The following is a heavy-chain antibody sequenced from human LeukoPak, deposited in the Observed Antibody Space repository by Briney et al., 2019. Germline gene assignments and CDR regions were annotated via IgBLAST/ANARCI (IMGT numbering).Heavy chain of an antibody. Sequence: GGSLRLSCAASGFIFSSYAMTWVRQAPGRGLEWVSAISGSGGSTYYADSVKGRFTISRDNSKYTLYLQMNSLRAEDTAVYYCAKDRSGSGSYYPDYWGQGTLVTVSS. CDR1: GFIFSSYA. V-gene: IGHV3-23*01. CDR2: ISGSGGST. CDR3: AKDRSGSGSYYPDY. J-gene: IGHJ4*02. D-gene: IGHD3-10*01.